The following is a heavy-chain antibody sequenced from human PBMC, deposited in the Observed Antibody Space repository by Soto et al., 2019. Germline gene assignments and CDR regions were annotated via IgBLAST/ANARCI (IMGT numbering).Heavy chain of an antibody. CDR2: ISSSSSYI. J-gene: IGHJ4*02. V-gene: IGHV3-21*01. CDR3: ENTRQDWNDLTDY. D-gene: IGHD1-1*01. CDR1: GFTFSSYS. Sequence: GGSLRLSCAASGFTFSSYSMNWVRQAPGKGLEWVSSISSSSSYIYYADSVKGRFTISRDNAKNSLYLQMNSLRAEDTAVYYCENTRQDWNDLTDYWGQGTLVTVSS.